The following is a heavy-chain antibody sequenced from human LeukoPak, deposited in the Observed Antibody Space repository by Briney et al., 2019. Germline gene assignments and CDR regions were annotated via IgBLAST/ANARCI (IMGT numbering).Heavy chain of an antibody. Sequence: SQTLSLTCAISGDSVSSNSVTWNWIRQSPSRGLEWLGRTYYRSTWYNDYAVSVRGRITVNPDTSKNQFSLHLNSVTPEDTAVYYCARRLTRYDCFDPWGQGILVAVSS. J-gene: IGHJ5*02. D-gene: IGHD1-1*01. CDR2: TYYRSTWYN. V-gene: IGHV6-1*01. CDR1: GDSVSSNSVT. CDR3: ARRLTRYDCFDP.